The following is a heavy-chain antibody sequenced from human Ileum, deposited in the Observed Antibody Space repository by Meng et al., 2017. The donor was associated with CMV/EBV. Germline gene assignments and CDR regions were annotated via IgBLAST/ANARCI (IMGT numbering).Heavy chain of an antibody. CDR3: AKDRKVTDPEN. Sequence: LSCSASGFIFSDYGMSWVRQAPGKGLEWVSGISVGGHYTYYADSVKGRFTISRDDSKNTLYLQMNSLRAEDTAVYYCAKDRKVTDPENWGQGTLVTVSS. V-gene: IGHV3-23*01. D-gene: IGHD2-21*02. CDR2: ISVGGHYT. CDR1: GFIFSDYG. J-gene: IGHJ4*02.